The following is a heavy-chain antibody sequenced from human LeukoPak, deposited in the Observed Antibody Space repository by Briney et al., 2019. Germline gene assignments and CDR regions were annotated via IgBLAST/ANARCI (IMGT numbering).Heavy chain of an antibody. D-gene: IGHD2-15*01. CDR3: ARDYCSGGSCYSGFDP. CDR1: GFTFNSYS. J-gene: IGHJ5*02. Sequence: PGGSLRLSCAASGFTFNSYSMNWVRQAPGKGLEWVSSISSSSSYIYYADSVKGRFTTSRDNAKNSLYLQMNSLRAEDTAVYYCARDYCSGGSCYSGFDPWGQGTLVTVSS. CDR2: ISSSSSYI. V-gene: IGHV3-21*01.